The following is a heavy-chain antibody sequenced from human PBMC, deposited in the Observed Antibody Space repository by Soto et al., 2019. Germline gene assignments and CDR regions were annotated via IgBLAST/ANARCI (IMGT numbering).Heavy chain of an antibody. Sequence: ASVKVSCKASGYTFTSYDINWVRQATGRGLEWMGWMNPNSGNTGYAQKFQGRVTMTRNTSISTAYMELSSLRSEDTAVYYCARVPETYSSGCSFEQCYYYYMDGWGKGTTVTVCS. CDR3: ARVPETYSSGCSFEQCYYYYMDG. J-gene: IGHJ6*03. V-gene: IGHV1-8*01. D-gene: IGHD6-19*01. CDR1: GYTFTSYD. CDR2: MNPNSGNT.